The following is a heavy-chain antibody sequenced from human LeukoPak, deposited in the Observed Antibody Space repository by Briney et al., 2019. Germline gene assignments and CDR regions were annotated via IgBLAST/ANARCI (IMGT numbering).Heavy chain of an antibody. D-gene: IGHD3-16*02. V-gene: IGHV1-69*05. CDR1: GGTFSSYA. J-gene: IGHJ4*02. Sequence: SVKVSCKASGGTFSSYAISWVRQAPGQGREWMGGIIPIFGTANYAQKFQGRVTITTDESTSTAYMELSRLRSEDTAVYYCARGWYDSVWGSYRPGFDYWGQGTLVTVSS. CDR3: ARGWYDSVWGSYRPGFDY. CDR2: IIPIFGTA.